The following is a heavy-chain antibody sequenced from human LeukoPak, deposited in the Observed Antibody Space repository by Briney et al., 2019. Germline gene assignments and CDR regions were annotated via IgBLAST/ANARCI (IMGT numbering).Heavy chain of an antibody. V-gene: IGHV3-48*03. CDR2: ISSSGSTI. J-gene: IGHJ4*02. CDR3: ARDYDSSGYYDPH. CDR1: GFTFSSYE. D-gene: IGHD3-22*01. Sequence: GGSLRLSCAASGFTFSSYEMNRVRQAPGKGLEWVSYISSSGSTIYYADSVKGRFTISRDNAKNSLYLQMNSLRAEDTAVYYCARDYDSSGYYDPHWGQGTLVTVSS.